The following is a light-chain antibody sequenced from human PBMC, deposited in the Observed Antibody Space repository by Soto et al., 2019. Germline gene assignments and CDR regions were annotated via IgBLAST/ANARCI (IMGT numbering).Light chain of an antibody. CDR2: DTY. Sequence: EVVLTQSPGTLSLSPGERATLSCRASQSVSSSYLAWYQQKPGQAPRLLIYDTYSRATGIPDSFSGSGSGTDFTLTITRLEPEDFAVYYCQQYDNSQYTFGQGTKLEIK. V-gene: IGKV3-20*01. CDR1: QSVSSSY. CDR3: QQYDNSQYT. J-gene: IGKJ2*01.